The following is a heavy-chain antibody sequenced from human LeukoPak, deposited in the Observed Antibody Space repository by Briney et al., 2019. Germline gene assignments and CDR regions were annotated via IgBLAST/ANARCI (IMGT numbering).Heavy chain of an antibody. J-gene: IGHJ2*01. CDR2: IKSNKDGGTT. Sequence: GGSLRLSCAVSGFTFSNAWMSWVRQAPGKGLEWVGRIKSNKDGGTTDYAAPVKGRFTVSRDDSKNTLYLQMNSLKTEDTAVYYCARHDWAFDFWGRGTLVTVSS. V-gene: IGHV3-15*01. CDR1: GFTFSNAW. CDR3: ARHDWAFDF.